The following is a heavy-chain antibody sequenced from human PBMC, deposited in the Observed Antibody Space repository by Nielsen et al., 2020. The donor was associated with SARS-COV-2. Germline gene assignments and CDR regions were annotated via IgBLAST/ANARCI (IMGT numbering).Heavy chain of an antibody. Sequence: SETLSLTCTVSGGSISSYYWSWIRQPPGKGLEWIGYIYYSGSTNYNPSLKSRVTISVDTSKNRFSLKLSSVTAADTAVYYCASGIVVAFDAFDIWGQGTMVTVSS. D-gene: IGHD2-2*01. CDR2: IYYSGST. V-gene: IGHV4-59*01. CDR3: ASGIVVAFDAFDI. CDR1: GGSISSYY. J-gene: IGHJ3*02.